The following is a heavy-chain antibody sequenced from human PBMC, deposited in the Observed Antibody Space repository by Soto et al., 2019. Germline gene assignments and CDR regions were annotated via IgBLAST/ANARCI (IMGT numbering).Heavy chain of an antibody. CDR2: IYHSGTS. D-gene: IGHD3-10*01. Sequence: SETLSLTCAVSGDSISSGGFSWSWIRQPPGKGLEWIGYIYHSGTSYYNPSLKSRVTISVDKSKNQFSLKLSSVTAADTAVYYCARRWGEGRVDYWGQGTLVTVSS. V-gene: IGHV4-30-2*01. CDR1: GDSISSGGFS. CDR3: ARRWGEGRVDY. J-gene: IGHJ4*02.